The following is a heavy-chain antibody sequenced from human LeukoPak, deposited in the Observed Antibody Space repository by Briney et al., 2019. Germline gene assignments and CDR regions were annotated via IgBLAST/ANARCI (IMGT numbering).Heavy chain of an antibody. CDR1: GYTFTGYY. CDR3: ARVGYYDSSGYF. J-gene: IGHJ4*02. CDR2: INPNSGGT. V-gene: IGHV1-2*02. Sequence: ASVKVSCRASGYTFTGYYMHWVRQAPGQGLEWMGWINPNSGGTNYAQKFQGRVTMTRDTSISTAYMELSRLRSDDTAVYYCARVGYYDSSGYFWGQGTLVTVSS. D-gene: IGHD3-22*01.